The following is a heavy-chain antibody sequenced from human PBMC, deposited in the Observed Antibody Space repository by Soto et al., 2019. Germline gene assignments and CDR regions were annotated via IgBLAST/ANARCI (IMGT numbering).Heavy chain of an antibody. J-gene: IGHJ5*02. D-gene: IGHD2-21*02. CDR2: IYYSGST. CDR1: GGSIISGDYY. CDR3: ARAADCGGDCPNWFDP. Sequence: SETLSLTCTVSGGSIISGDYYWSWIRQPPGKGLEWIGYIYYSGSTYYNPSLKSRVTISVDTSKNQFSLKLSSVTAADTAVYYCARAADCGGDCPNWFDPWGQGTLVTSPQ. V-gene: IGHV4-30-4*01.